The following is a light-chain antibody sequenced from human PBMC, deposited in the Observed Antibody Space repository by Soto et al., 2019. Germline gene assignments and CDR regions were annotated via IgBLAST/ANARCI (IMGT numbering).Light chain of an antibody. Sequence: QSVLTQPASVSGSPGQSITISCPGTISDVGRSNLVHPGKAPKVMICEDTKRPSGLPNRFSGSKSGNTASLTLSGLQPEDETDICRSFHGVFGSGTQLTVL. CDR1: ISDVGRSNL. CDR2: EDT. CDR3: SFHGV. J-gene: IGLJ6*01. V-gene: IGLV2-23*01.